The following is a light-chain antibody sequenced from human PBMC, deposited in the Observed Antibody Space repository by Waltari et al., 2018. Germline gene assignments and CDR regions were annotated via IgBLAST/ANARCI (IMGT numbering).Light chain of an antibody. Sequence: QSALNQPPSASGSPGQSVTISCPGTFGDVHGYRLVPWYQHHPGKPPKLIIYEVSKRPSGVPSRFSGSKSGNTASLTVAGLQAEDEADYYCSAFAGSNNPVVFGGGTKLTVL. V-gene: IGLV2-8*01. CDR2: EVS. J-gene: IGLJ2*01. CDR1: FGDVHGYRL. CDR3: SAFAGSNNPVV.